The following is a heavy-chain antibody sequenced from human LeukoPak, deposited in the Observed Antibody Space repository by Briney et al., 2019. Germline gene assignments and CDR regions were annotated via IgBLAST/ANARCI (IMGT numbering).Heavy chain of an antibody. CDR1: GSCFTNYW. J-gene: IGHJ6*02. V-gene: IGHV5-51*01. D-gene: IGHD6-19*01. CDR2: IYPGDSDT. Sequence: GGPREISLQGSGSCFTNYWLGLGRLMPGKGPVWRGIIYPGDSDTRYSPSFQGQVTISADKSISTAYLQWSSLKASDTAMYYCARRTVAGFSGGMDVWGQGTTVTVSS. CDR3: ARRTVAGFSGGMDV.